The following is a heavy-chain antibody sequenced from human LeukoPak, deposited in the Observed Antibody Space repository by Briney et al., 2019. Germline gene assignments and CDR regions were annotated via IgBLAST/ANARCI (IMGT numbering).Heavy chain of an antibody. D-gene: IGHD3-10*01. J-gene: IGHJ3*02. CDR2: IRYDGSNK. CDR3: AKGALWFGESLGAFDI. Sequence: TGGSLRLSCAASGSTFSSYGMHGPREAPGKGLEWVAFIRYDGSNKYYADSVKGRFTISRDNSKNTLYLQMNSLRAEDTAVYYCAKGALWFGESLGAFDIWGQGTMVTVSS. V-gene: IGHV3-30*02. CDR1: GSTFSSYG.